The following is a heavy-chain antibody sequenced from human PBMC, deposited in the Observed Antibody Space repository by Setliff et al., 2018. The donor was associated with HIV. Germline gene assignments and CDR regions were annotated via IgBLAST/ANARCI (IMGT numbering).Heavy chain of an antibody. D-gene: IGHD3-22*01. CDR1: GYTFNIYG. CDR3: ARSDDSSGYYRVVDAFDI. V-gene: IGHV1-18*01. J-gene: IGHJ3*02. CDR2: ISAYNGNT. Sequence: GASVKVSCKTPGYTFNIYGMHWVRQAPGQGLEWMGWISAYNGNTNYAQKLQGRVTMTTDTSTSTAYMELRSLRSDDTAVYYCARSDDSSGYYRVVDAFDIWGQGTMVTVSS.